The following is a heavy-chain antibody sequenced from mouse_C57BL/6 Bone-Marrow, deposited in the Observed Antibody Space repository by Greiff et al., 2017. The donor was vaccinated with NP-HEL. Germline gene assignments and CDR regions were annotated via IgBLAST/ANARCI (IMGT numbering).Heavy chain of an antibody. CDR1: GYTFTSYW. Sequence: QVQLKQPGAELVKPGASVKLSCKASGYTFTSYWMHWVKQRPGRGLEWIGRIDPNSGGTKYNEKFKSKATLTVDKPSSTAYMQLSSLTSEDSAVYYCARQGTIYYDSFAYWGQGTLVTVSA. D-gene: IGHD2-4*01. CDR2: IDPNSGGT. V-gene: IGHV1-72*01. CDR3: ARQGTIYYDSFAY. J-gene: IGHJ3*01.